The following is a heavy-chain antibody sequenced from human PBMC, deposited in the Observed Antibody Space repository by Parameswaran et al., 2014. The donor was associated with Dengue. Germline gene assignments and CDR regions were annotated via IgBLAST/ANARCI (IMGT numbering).Heavy chain of an antibody. Sequence: RWIRQPLGKGLEWIGYIYYSGSTYYNPSLKSRVTISVDTSKNQFSLKLSSVTAADTAVYYCARDQRYTYGSDAFDIWGQGTMVTVSS. J-gene: IGHJ3*02. CDR3: ARDQRYTYGSDAFDI. CDR2: IYYSGST. D-gene: IGHD5-18*01. V-gene: IGHV4-31*02.